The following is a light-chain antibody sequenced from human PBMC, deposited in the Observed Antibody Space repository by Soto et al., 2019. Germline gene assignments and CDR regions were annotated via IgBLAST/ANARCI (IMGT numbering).Light chain of an antibody. Sequence: DIQMTQSPSSLSATVGDRVTITCRASQGVSNYLAWYQQKPGKVPKLLIYAASTLQSGVPSRFSGSGSGTDFTLTISSLQTEDVATYYCQKYNSAPRTFGQGTKVEIK. V-gene: IGKV1-27*01. J-gene: IGKJ1*01. CDR3: QKYNSAPRT. CDR1: QGVSNY. CDR2: AAS.